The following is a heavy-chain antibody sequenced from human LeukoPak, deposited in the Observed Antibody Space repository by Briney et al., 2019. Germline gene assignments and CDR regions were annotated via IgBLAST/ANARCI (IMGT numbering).Heavy chain of an antibody. CDR2: ISSSGTTI. Sequence: GGSLTLSCAASGFTFSSYGMSWVRQAPGKGLEWISYISSSGTTIYYADSVKGRFTISRDNAKNSLSLQMNGLRADDTAVYYCARDFGSGRRWFDYWGRGTLVTVSS. V-gene: IGHV3-48*01. J-gene: IGHJ4*02. CDR3: ARDFGSGRRWFDY. CDR1: GFTFSSYG. D-gene: IGHD4-23*01.